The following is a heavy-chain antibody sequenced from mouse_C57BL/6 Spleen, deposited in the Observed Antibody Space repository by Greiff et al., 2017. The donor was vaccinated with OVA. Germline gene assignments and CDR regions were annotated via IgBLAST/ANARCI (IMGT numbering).Heavy chain of an antibody. CDR1: GYTFTSYW. V-gene: IGHV1-53*01. D-gene: IGHD1-1*01. Sequence: QVQLQQPGTELVKPGASVKLSCKASGYTFTSYWMHWVKQRPGQGLEWIGNINPSNGGTTYNEKFKSKATLTVDKSSSTAYMQLSSLTSEDSAVYYCARCTTVVAYYFDYWGQGTTLTVSS. J-gene: IGHJ2*01. CDR3: ARCTTVVAYYFDY. CDR2: INPSNGGT.